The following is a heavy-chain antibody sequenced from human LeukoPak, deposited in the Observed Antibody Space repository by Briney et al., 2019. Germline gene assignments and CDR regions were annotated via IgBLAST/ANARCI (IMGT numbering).Heavy chain of an antibody. CDR3: ARATYYYDSSGYYYFDY. CDR2: IWYDGSNK. CDR1: GFPFSSYV. D-gene: IGHD3-22*01. J-gene: IGHJ4*02. V-gene: IGHV3-33*01. Sequence: GGSLRLSCAASGFPFSSYVMHWVRQAPGKGLEWVAVIWYDGSNKYYADSVKGRFTISRYNSKNTLYLQMNSLRAEDTAVYYCARATYYYDSSGYYYFDYWGQGTLVTVSS.